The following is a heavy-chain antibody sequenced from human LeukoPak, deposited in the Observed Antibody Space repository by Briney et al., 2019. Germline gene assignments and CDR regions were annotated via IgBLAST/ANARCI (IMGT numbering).Heavy chain of an antibody. Sequence: GRSLRLSCAASGFTFSSYAMHWVRQAPGKGLEYVSAISSNGGSTYYANSVKGRFTISRDNSKNTLYLQMGSLRAEDMAVYYCARNGLQSTSTLNWFDPWGQGTLVTVSS. CDR2: ISSNGGST. CDR3: ARNGLQSTSTLNWFDP. J-gene: IGHJ5*02. CDR1: GFTFSSYA. V-gene: IGHV3-64*01. D-gene: IGHD5/OR15-5a*01.